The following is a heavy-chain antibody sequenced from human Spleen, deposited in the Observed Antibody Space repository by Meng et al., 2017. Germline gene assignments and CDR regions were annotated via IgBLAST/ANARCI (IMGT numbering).Heavy chain of an antibody. Sequence: GESLKISCAASGFTFSEYYMSWIRQAPGKGLEWVSYISSSGSTISYADSVKGRFTISRYNAKNSLYLQMGSLRVEDMAMYYCATGSEWELDYWGQGTLVTVSS. D-gene: IGHD1-26*01. CDR3: ATGSEWELDY. V-gene: IGHV3-11*04. CDR2: ISSSGSTI. J-gene: IGHJ4*02. CDR1: GFTFSEYY.